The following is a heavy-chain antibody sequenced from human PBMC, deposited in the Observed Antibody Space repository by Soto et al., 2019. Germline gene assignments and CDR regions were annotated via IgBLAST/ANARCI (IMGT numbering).Heavy chain of an antibody. CDR2: VSDSGGST. D-gene: IGHD1-26*01. CDR3: ARTIVGGVVHAFDF. V-gene: IGHV3-23*01. CDR1: GFTFISYA. Sequence: EVQLLESGGGLVQPGGSLSLSCAASGFTFISYAMNCVRQAPGQGLEWVSTVSDSGGSTYYADSVQGRFTISRDNSKNTLFLHMNSLGAEDTAIYYCARTIVGGVVHAFDFWGQGTLVTVSS. J-gene: IGHJ4*02.